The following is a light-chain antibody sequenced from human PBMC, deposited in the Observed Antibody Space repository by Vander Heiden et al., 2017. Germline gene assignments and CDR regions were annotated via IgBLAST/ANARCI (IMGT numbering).Light chain of an antibody. CDR1: QDIGNY. V-gene: IGKV1-27*01. CDR2: SAS. CDR3: QKYDDDPWT. Sequence: DIQMTHSPSSLSASVGDRVTITCRASQDIGNYLTWYQQKPGKVPQLLIYSASTLQWGVSSRFSGGGSGTDFALTISGLQPEDVATYYCQKYDDDPWTFGPGTKVEVK. J-gene: IGKJ1*01.